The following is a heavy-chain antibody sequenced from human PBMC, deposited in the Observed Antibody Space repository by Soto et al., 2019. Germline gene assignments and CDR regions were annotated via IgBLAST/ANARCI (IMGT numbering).Heavy chain of an antibody. CDR2: INHSGST. CDR3: ASQKGYCSGGNCYLYFDF. V-gene: IGHV4-34*01. CDR1: GGSFSGYY. Sequence: SETLSLTCAVYGGSFSGYYWSWIRQPPGKGLEWIGEINHSGSTNYNPSLKSRVTISVDTSKNQFSLKLSSVTAADTAVYYCASQKGYCSGGNCYLYFDFWGQGTLVTVSS. J-gene: IGHJ4*02. D-gene: IGHD2-15*01.